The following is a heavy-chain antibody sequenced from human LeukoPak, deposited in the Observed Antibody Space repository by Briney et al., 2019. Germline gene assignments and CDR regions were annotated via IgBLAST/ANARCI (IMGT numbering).Heavy chain of an antibody. V-gene: IGHV4-59*01. CDR3: ARVGPEGIDAFDI. CDR1: GGSISSYY. D-gene: IGHD3-10*01. Sequence: SETLSLTCTVSGGSISSYYWSWIRQPPGKGLEWIGYIYYSGSTNYNPSLKSRVTISVDTSKNQFSLKLSSVTAADTAVYYCARVGPEGIDAFDIWGQGTMVTVSS. J-gene: IGHJ3*02. CDR2: IYYSGST.